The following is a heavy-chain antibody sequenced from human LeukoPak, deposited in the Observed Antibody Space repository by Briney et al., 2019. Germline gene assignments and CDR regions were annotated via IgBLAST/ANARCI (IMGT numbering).Heavy chain of an antibody. CDR2: ISSSSSYI. D-gene: IGHD3-10*01. CDR3: ARRTRSGNFDF. J-gene: IGHJ4*02. Sequence: PGGSLRLSCAASGFTFSSYSMNWVRQAPGKGLEWVSSISSSSSYIYYADSVKGRFTISRDNAKNSLYLQMNSLRAEDTALYYCARRTRSGNFDFWGQGTLVTVSS. V-gene: IGHV3-21*04. CDR1: GFTFSSYS.